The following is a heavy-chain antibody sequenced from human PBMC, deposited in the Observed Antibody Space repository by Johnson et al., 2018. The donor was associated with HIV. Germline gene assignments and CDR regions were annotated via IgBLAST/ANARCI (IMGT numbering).Heavy chain of an antibody. V-gene: IGHV3-66*01. CDR1: GFTVSSNY. D-gene: IGHD5-12*01. Sequence: VLLVESGGGLVQPGGYLRLSCAASGFTVSSNYMSWVRQAPGKGLEWVSIIYSGGRTYFADSVKGRFTISRDNSKNTLYLQMNSLRAEDTAVYYCAINSGYDSHGAFDIWGQGTMVTVSS. CDR2: IYSGGRT. CDR3: AINSGYDSHGAFDI. J-gene: IGHJ3*02.